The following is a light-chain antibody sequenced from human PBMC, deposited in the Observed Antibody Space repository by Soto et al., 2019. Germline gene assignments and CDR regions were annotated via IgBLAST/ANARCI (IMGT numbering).Light chain of an antibody. J-gene: IGKJ2*01. CDR2: AAT. Sequence: EIVLTQSLATLSLSPGERATLSCRASQTVSGSLAWFQQKPGQAPRLLIYAATNRATGIPARFSGGGSGTDFTLTIPSLEPEDFAVYYCQQRTHWPPYTFGQGTKLEIK. CDR1: QTVSGS. CDR3: QQRTHWPPYT. V-gene: IGKV3-11*01.